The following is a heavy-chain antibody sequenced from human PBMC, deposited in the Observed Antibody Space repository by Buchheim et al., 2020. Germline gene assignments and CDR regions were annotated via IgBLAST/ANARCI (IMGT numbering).Heavy chain of an antibody. J-gene: IGHJ5*02. D-gene: IGHD2-2*01. Sequence: EVQLVESGGGLVQPGGSLRLSCAASGFTFSSYWMHWVRQAPGKGLVWVSRINSDGSSTSYADSVKGRFTISRDNAKNTLYLQMNSLRAEDTAVYYCARGGYCISTSCHQGNNGFDPWGQGTL. CDR3: ARGGYCISTSCHQGNNGFDP. CDR1: GFTFSSYW. V-gene: IGHV3-74*01. CDR2: INSDGSST.